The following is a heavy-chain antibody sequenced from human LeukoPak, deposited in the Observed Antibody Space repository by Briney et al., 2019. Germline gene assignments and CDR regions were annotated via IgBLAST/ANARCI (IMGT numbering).Heavy chain of an antibody. Sequence: SETLSLTCAVSGGSISSGGYSWSWIRQPPGKGLEWIGYIYHSGSTYYNPSLKSRVTISVDRSKNQFSLKLSSVTAADTAVYYCARGGPPGVDIVANYYYYYGMDVWGQGTTVTVSS. CDR1: GGSISSGGYS. V-gene: IGHV4-30-2*01. CDR3: ARGGPPGVDIVANYYYYYGMDV. D-gene: IGHD5-12*01. J-gene: IGHJ6*02. CDR2: IYHSGST.